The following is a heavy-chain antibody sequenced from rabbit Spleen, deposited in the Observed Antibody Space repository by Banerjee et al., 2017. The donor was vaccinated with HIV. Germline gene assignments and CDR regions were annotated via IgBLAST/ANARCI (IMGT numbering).Heavy chain of an antibody. J-gene: IGHJ4*01. CDR1: GFDLSSGYY. Sequence: QEQLVESGGGLVQPEGSLTLTCTASGFDLSSGYYMCWVRQAPGKGLEWIACIYTGSSGSTYYASWAKGRFTITRSTSLTTVTLQMTSLTAAGAATYFCARGGDASAYTYFDLWGPGTLVTVS. CDR3: ARGGDASAYTYFDL. CDR2: IYTGSSGST. D-gene: IGHD1-1*01. V-gene: IGHV1S45*01.